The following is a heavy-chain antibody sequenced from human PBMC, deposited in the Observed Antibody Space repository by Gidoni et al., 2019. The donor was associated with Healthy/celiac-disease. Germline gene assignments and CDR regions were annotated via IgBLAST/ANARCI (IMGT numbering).Heavy chain of an antibody. CDR1: GFTFGDSA. J-gene: IGHJ3*02. V-gene: IGHV3-49*04. D-gene: IGHD3-22*01. CDR2: IRSKAYGGTT. Sequence: EVQLLESGGGLVQPGRSLRLSCTAPGFTFGDSALSWVRQAPGKGLEWVGFIRSKAYGGTTEYAASVKGRFTISRDDSKSIAYLQMNSLKTEDTAVYYCTRDYYDSSGYSSDAFDIWGQGTMVTVSS. CDR3: TRDYYDSSGYSSDAFDI.